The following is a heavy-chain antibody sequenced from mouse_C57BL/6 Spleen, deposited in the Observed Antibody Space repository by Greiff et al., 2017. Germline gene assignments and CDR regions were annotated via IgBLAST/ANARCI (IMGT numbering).Heavy chain of an antibody. Sequence: VQLQQSGPELVKPGASVKISCKASGYTFTDYYMNWVKQSHGKSLEWIGDINPNNGGTSYNQKFKGKATLTVDKSSSTAYMELRSLTSEDSAVYYCARMDITTVVAPGAMDYWGQGTSVTVSS. V-gene: IGHV1-26*01. CDR3: ARMDITTVVAPGAMDY. J-gene: IGHJ4*01. CDR1: GYTFTDYY. D-gene: IGHD1-1*01. CDR2: INPNNGGT.